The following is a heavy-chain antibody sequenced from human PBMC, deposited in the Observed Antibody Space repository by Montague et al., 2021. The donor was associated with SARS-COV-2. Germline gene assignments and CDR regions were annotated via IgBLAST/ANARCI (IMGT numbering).Heavy chain of an antibody. D-gene: IGHD6-13*01. CDR3: ASGRAATYYYYMDV. Sequence: TLSLTCPVSGGSISSGSYYWSWIRQPAGKGLEWIGRIYTSGCTNSNPSLKSRVTISVDTSKNQFSLKLSSVTAADTAVYYCASGRAATYYYYMDVWGKGTTVTVSS. J-gene: IGHJ6*03. V-gene: IGHV4-61*02. CDR1: GGSISSGSYY. CDR2: IYTSGCT.